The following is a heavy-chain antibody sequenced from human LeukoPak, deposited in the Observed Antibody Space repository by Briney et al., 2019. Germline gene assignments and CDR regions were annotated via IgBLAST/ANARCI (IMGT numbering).Heavy chain of an antibody. CDR2: ISYDGSNK. J-gene: IGHJ6*04. Sequence: GGSLRLSFAASGFPFSSYVMHWVRPAPGKGLEGVAIISYDGSNKYYSESVKGRFTISRDNAKNSLYLQMNSLRAEDTAVYYCAELGITMIGGVWGKGPTVTISS. D-gene: IGHD3-10*02. CDR3: AELGITMIGGV. CDR1: GFPFSSYV. V-gene: IGHV3-30*04.